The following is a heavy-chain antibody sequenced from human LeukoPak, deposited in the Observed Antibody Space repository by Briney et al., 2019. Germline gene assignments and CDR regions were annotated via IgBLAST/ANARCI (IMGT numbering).Heavy chain of an antibody. CDR2: IYYSGGT. D-gene: IGHD6-6*01. J-gene: IGHJ4*02. CDR1: GDSISSSSYY. CDR3: ARVTAARPFDY. Sequence: PSETLSLTCTVSGDSISSSSYYWGWIRQPPGKELEWIGSIYYSGGTYYNPSLKSRVTISVDTSKNQFSLKLTSVTAADTAVYYCARVTAARPFDYWGQGTLVTVSS. V-gene: IGHV4-39*01.